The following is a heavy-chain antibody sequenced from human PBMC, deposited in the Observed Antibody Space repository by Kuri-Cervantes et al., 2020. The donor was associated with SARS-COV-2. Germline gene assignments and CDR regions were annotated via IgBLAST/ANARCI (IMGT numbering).Heavy chain of an antibody. CDR1: GFTFSIYA. CDR3: ARDEEGGCSSTSCFLYGYGMDV. V-gene: IGHV3-21*01. D-gene: IGHD2-2*01. J-gene: IGHJ6*02. Sequence: GESLKISCAPSGFTFSIYAMNWVRQGPRKGLEWVSGISGSGATTYYADSVKGRFTISRDNAKNSLYLQMNSLRAEDTAVYYCARDEEGGCSSTSCFLYGYGMDVWGQGTTVTVSS. CDR2: ISGSGATT.